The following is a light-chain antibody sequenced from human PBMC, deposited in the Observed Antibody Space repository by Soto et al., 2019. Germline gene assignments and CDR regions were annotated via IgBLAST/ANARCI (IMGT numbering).Light chain of an antibody. CDR3: QQYYGYTRT. V-gene: IGKV1-5*01. J-gene: IGKJ1*01. Sequence: DIQITQSPTTLSGSVGDRVTLTCRASQTISSWLAWYQQKPGKAPKLLIYAASTLQSGVPSRFRSRGAWADCTRTISCLQAADVATDDCQQYYGYTRTFGQGTKVDIK. CDR1: QTISSW. CDR2: AAS.